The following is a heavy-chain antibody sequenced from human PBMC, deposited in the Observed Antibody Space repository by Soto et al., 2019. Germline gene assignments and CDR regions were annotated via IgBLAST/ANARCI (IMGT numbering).Heavy chain of an antibody. CDR1: SDSISSGCYS. V-gene: IGHV4-30-2*01. J-gene: IGHJ6*02. D-gene: IGHD5-12*01. CDR2: IYHSGST. Sequence: SETLSLTCAVSSDSISSGCYSWRWIRQPPGKGLEWIGYIYHSGSTYYNPSLKSRVTISVDRSKNQFSLKLSSVTAADTAVYYCAREKLEYSGYDIFYYGMDVWGQGTTVTVSS. CDR3: AREKLEYSGYDIFYYGMDV.